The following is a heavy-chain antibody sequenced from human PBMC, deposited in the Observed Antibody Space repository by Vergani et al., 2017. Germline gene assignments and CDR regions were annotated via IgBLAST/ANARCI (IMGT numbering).Heavy chain of an antibody. CDR1: GDTFSRYA. V-gene: IGHV1-69*12. D-gene: IGHD3-10*01. J-gene: IGHJ6*02. CDR3: ARALQPVITMVRGLVYYYGMDV. CDR2: IIPIFDTT. Sequence: QVQLVQSGAEVKKPGSSVKVSCKASGDTFSRYAISWVRQVPGQGLEWMGGIIPIFDTTNNAQRFQGRVTITADDSTSTAYMELSSLRSEDTAVYYCARALQPVITMVRGLVYYYGMDVWGQGTTVIVSS.